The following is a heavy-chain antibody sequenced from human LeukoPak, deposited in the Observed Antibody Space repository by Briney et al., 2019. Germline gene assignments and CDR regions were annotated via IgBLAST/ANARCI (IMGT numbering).Heavy chain of an antibody. D-gene: IGHD3-3*01. J-gene: IGHJ4*02. V-gene: IGHV7-4-1*02. CDR1: GYSFSTND. CDR2: INTNTGNP. Sequence: ASVKVSCKASGYSFSTNDINWVRQAPGQGLEWMGWINTNTGNPTYVQAFTRRFVFSVDTSVSTACLQINGLKPDDTAVYFCARGFWDYWGQGTLVTVSS. CDR3: ARGFWDY.